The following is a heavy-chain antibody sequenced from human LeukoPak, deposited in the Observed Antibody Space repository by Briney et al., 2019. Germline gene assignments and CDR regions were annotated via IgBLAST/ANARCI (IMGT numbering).Heavy chain of an antibody. CDR3: AREYCSSTSCYTVEFDY. D-gene: IGHD2-2*02. J-gene: IGHJ4*02. Sequence: PGGSLGLSCAASGFTFSSYAMSWVRQAPGKGLEWVSAISGSGGSTYYADSVKGRFTISRDNAKNSLYLQMNSLRAEDTAVYYCAREYCSSTSCYTVEFDYWGQGTLVTVSS. CDR2: ISGSGGST. V-gene: IGHV3-23*01. CDR1: GFTFSSYA.